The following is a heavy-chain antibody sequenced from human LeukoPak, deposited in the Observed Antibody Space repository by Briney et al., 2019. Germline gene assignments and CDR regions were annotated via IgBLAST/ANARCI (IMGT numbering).Heavy chain of an antibody. J-gene: IGHJ4*02. Sequence: ASVKVSCKASGYTFISYYMHWVRQAPGQRLEWMGIINPIGGSTSYAQKFQGRVTMTSDTSTRTVYMELSSMRSEDTAVYYCARDRPRYSSGWYGEGFDYWGQGTLVTVSS. V-gene: IGHV1-46*01. CDR1: GYTFISYY. CDR3: ARDRPRYSSGWYGEGFDY. CDR2: INPIGGST. D-gene: IGHD6-19*01.